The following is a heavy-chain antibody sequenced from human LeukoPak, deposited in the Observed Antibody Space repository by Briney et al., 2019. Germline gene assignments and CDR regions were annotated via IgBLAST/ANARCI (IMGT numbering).Heavy chain of an antibody. Sequence: GGSLRLSCAASGFTFSSYWMSWVRQAPGKGLEWVANIKQDGSEKYYVDSVKGRFTISRDNAKSSLYLQMNSLRAEDTAVYYCATIDYYDSSGYYYWGQGTLVTVSS. CDR2: IKQDGSEK. CDR1: GFTFSSYW. V-gene: IGHV3-7*01. D-gene: IGHD3-22*01. J-gene: IGHJ4*02. CDR3: ATIDYYDSSGYYY.